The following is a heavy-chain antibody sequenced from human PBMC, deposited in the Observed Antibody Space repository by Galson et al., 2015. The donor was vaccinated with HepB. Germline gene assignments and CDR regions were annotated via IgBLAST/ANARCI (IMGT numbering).Heavy chain of an antibody. D-gene: IGHD6-19*01. CDR3: ARSRVERTVAGTFDS. V-gene: IGHV3-74*01. Sequence: LRLSCAASGSTFSGYWMHWVRQVPGKGLVWVSRINDDGSSTTYADSVKGRFTISRDNAKNTLFLQMNSLRAEDTAVYYCARSRVERTVAGTFDSWGQGTLVTVSS. CDR1: GSTFSGYW. J-gene: IGHJ4*02. CDR2: INDDGSST.